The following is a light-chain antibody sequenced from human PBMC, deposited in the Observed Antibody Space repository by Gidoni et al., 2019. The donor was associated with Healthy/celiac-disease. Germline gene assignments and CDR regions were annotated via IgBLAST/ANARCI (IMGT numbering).Light chain of an antibody. CDR3: QQRSNWPGT. Sequence: IVLTQSPATLSLSPGERATLSCRASQSVSSYLAWYQQKPGQAPRLLIYDAPTRATGIPARFSGSGSGTDFTLTISSLEPEDFAVYYCQQRSNWPGTFXXXTKLEIK. V-gene: IGKV3-11*01. CDR1: QSVSSY. J-gene: IGKJ2*01. CDR2: DAP.